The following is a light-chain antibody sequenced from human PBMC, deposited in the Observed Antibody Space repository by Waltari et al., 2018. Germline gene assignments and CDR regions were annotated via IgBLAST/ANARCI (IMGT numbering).Light chain of an antibody. Sequence: QSALTQPRSVSGSPGQAVTISCIGKSSDVGGYDYVSWYQHQPGKVPKVLIYDVTKRPSGVPNRFSGSKSGNTASLTISGLQSEDEADYFCCSYAGSHTLLCGGGTTVTVL. J-gene: IGLJ2*01. CDR3: CSYAGSHTLL. CDR1: SSDVGGYDY. CDR2: DVT. V-gene: IGLV2-11*01.